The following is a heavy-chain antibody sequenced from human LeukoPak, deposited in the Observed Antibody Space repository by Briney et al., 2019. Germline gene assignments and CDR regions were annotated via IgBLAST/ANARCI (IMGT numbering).Heavy chain of an antibody. CDR2: TYYSGST. Sequence: SETLSLTCTVSGGSISSSSYYWGWIRQPPGKGLEWIGSTYYSGSTYYNPSLKSRVTISVDTSKNQFSLKLSSVTAADTAVYYCARALYGDHEDYWGQGTLVTVSS. J-gene: IGHJ4*02. CDR3: ARALYGDHEDY. CDR1: GGSISSSSYY. D-gene: IGHD4-17*01. V-gene: IGHV4-39*07.